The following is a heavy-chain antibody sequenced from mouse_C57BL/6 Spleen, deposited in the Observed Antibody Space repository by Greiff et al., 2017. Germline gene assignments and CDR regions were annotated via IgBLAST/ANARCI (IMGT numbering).Heavy chain of an antibody. V-gene: IGHV1-80*01. CDR2: IYPGDGDT. CDR3: ARKGYDYDGGGYYAMDY. D-gene: IGHD2-4*01. Sequence: QVQLKESGAELVKPGASVKISCKASGYAFSSYWMNWVKQRPGKGLEWIGQIYPGDGDTNYNGKFKGKATLTADKSSSTAYMQLSSLTSEDSAVYFCARKGYDYDGGGYYAMDYWGQGTSVTVSS. CDR1: GYAFSSYW. J-gene: IGHJ4*01.